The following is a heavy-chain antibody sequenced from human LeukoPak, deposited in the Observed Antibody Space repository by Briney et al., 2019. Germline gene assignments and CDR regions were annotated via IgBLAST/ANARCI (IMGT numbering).Heavy chain of an antibody. CDR2: IIPIFGTA. D-gene: IGHD3-22*01. J-gene: IGHJ4*02. CDR1: GYTFTGYY. V-gene: IGHV1-69*13. CDR3: ARGSGYYFDY. Sequence: SVKVSCKASGYTFTGYYMYWVRQAPGQGLEWMGGIIPIFGTANYAQKFQGRVTITADESTSTAYMELSSLRSEDTAVYYCARGSGYYFDYWGQGTLVTVSS.